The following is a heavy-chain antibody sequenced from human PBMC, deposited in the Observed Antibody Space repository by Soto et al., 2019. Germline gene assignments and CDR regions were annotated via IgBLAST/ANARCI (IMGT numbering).Heavy chain of an antibody. CDR3: ARARYCGSSSCPTDYYFDY. Sequence: SETLSLTCTVSGGSISIYYWSWIRQPPGKGLEWIGYIYYSGSTDYNPSLKSRVTISVDASKNQFSLKLSSVTAADTAVYYCARARYCGSSSCPTDYYFDYWGQGTLVTVSS. D-gene: IGHD2-2*01. CDR2: IYYSGST. V-gene: IGHV4-59*01. CDR1: GGSISIYY. J-gene: IGHJ4*02.